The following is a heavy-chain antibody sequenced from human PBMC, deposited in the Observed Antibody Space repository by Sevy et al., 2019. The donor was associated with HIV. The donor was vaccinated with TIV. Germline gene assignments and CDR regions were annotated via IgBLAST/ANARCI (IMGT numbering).Heavy chain of an antibody. CDR1: GFTFSSYG. CDR2: ISYDGSNK. CDR3: AKDGGGSYYFDY. J-gene: IGHJ4*02. V-gene: IGHV3-30*18. D-gene: IGHD1-26*01. Sequence: GGSLILSCAASGFTFSSYGMHWVRHAPGKGLEWVAVISYDGSNKYYADSVKGRFTISRDNSKNTLYLQMNSLRAEDTAVYYCAKDGGGSYYFDYWGQGTLVTVSS.